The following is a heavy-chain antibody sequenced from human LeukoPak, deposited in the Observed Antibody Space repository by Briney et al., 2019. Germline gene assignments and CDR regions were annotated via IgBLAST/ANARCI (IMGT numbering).Heavy chain of an antibody. CDR3: ARSNGYDEPFDY. D-gene: IGHD5-12*01. CDR1: GYTFTGYY. J-gene: IGHJ4*02. Sequence: ASVKVSCKASGYTFTGYYFHWVRQAPGQGLEWMGRINPNSGGTNYAQRFQGRVTMTRDTFISTPYMELSRLRSDDTAVYYCARSNGYDEPFDYWGQGTLVTVSS. V-gene: IGHV1-2*06. CDR2: INPNSGGT.